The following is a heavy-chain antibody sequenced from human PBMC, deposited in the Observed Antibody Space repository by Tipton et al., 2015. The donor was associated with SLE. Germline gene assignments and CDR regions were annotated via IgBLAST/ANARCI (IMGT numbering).Heavy chain of an antibody. Sequence: SLRLSCAASGFMFSNYAMTWVRQAPGKGLVWVSRINSDGRGTIYADSVKGRFTISRDNAKNTLYLEMSSLRVEDTAVYYCAREGSDWADAFDVWGQGTMVTVSS. CDR3: AREGSDWADAFDV. CDR1: GFMFSNYA. V-gene: IGHV3-74*01. D-gene: IGHD3-9*01. CDR2: INSDGRGT. J-gene: IGHJ3*01.